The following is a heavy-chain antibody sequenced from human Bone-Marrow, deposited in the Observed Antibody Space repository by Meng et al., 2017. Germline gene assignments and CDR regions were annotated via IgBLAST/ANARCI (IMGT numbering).Heavy chain of an antibody. CDR2: INHSGST. CDR3: ARVAYRWGGDCSYFDY. CDR1: GGSFSGYS. J-gene: IGHJ4*02. D-gene: IGHD2-21*02. Sequence: QVQLQQWGAGLLKPSETRSRTCAVYGGSFSGYSWSWIRQPPGKGLEWMGEINHSGSTNYNPSLKSRVTISVDTSKNQFSLKLSSVTAADTAVYYCARVAYRWGGDCSYFDYWGQGTLVTVSS. V-gene: IGHV4-34*01.